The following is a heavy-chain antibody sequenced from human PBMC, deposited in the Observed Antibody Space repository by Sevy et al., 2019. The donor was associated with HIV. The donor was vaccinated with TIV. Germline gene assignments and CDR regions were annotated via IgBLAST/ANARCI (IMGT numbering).Heavy chain of an antibody. Sequence: GGSLRLSCAASGFTFSSYAMHWVRQAPGKGLEWVAVISYDGSNKYYADSVKGRFSISRDTSKNTLYLQMNSLRAEDTAVYYCATLRGGLYGSGYFQNWGQGTQVTVSS. V-gene: IGHV3-30-3*01. CDR1: GFTFSSYA. CDR2: ISYDGSNK. J-gene: IGHJ1*01. D-gene: IGHD3-10*01. CDR3: ATLRGGLYGSGYFQN.